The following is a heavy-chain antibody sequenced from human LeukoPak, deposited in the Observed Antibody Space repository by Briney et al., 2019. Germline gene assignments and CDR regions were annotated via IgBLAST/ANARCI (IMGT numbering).Heavy chain of an antibody. CDR1: GFTFSSYA. CDR3: AKGKVQQWGVPEY. Sequence: GESLRLSCAASGFTFSSYAMSWVRQAPGKGLEWVADISDSGGLTHYADSVNGRFTISRYNSNNTLYLQVNSLRAEDTAVYYCAKGKVQQWGVPEYWGQGTLLTVSS. V-gene: IGHV3-23*01. D-gene: IGHD1-26*01. CDR2: ISDSGGLT. J-gene: IGHJ4*02.